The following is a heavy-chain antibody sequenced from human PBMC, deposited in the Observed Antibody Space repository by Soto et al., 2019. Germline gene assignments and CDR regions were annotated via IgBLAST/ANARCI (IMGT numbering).Heavy chain of an antibody. CDR1: GGSISSYY. V-gene: IGHV4-59*12. CDR2: IYYSGST. Sequence: SETLSLTCTVSGGSISSYYWSWIRQPPGKGLEWIGYIYYSGSTNYNPSLKSRVTISVDTSKNQFSLTLSSVTAADTAVYYCARGPPHHYWGQGTLVTVSS. CDR3: ARGPPHHY. J-gene: IGHJ4*02.